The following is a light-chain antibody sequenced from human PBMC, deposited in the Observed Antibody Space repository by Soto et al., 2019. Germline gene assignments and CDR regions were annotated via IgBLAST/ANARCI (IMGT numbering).Light chain of an antibody. CDR2: DAS. V-gene: IGKV1-5*01. Sequence: DIQMTQSPSTLSASVGDRVTITCRASRSISNWLAWYQQKPGKAPKLLIYDASNLESGAPSRFSGSGSGTEFTLTISSLQPDDLGTFYCQQYNTDPFTFGPGTIVDIK. CDR1: RSISNW. CDR3: QQYNTDPFT. J-gene: IGKJ3*01.